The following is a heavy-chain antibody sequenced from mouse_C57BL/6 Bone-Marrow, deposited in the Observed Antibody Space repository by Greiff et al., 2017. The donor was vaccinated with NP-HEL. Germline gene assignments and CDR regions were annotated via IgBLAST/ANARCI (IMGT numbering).Heavy chain of an antibody. Sequence: VQLQQSGTVLARPGASVKMSCKTSGYTFTSLWMHWVKQRPGQVLEWIGAISPGNCDTSYNQKFMGKAKLTAVTSASTAYMALSSLTNEDSAVYYCTYSNYEGFAYWGQGTLVTVCA. D-gene: IGHD2-5*01. J-gene: IGHJ3*01. CDR1: GYTFTSLW. CDR3: TYSNYEGFAY. CDR2: ISPGNCDT. V-gene: IGHV1-5*01.